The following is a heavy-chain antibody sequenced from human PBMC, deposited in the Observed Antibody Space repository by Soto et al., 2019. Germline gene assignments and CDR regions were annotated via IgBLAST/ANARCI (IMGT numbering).Heavy chain of an antibody. J-gene: IGHJ5*02. V-gene: IGHV4-31*03. CDR2: IYVTGAV. D-gene: IGHD2-21*01. Sequence: TLSLTCSVSGAALNSGNYYWSWIRQVPGKGLEWIGHIYVTGAVDYNPSLRDRITISQDTSERQFSLNLRLVTAADTAVYYCARTRIATNNYKWFDPWGQRTLVTVSS. CDR1: GAALNSGNYY. CDR3: ARTRIATNNYKWFDP.